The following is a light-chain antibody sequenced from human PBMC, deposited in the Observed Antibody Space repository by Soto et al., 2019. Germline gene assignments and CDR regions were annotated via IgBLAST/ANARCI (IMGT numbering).Light chain of an antibody. CDR2: AAS. Sequence: DIQMTQSPSTLSASVGDRVTITGGASQSISSWLAWYQQKPGKAPKLLIYAASNFQSGVPSRFSGSGSGTHFTLTISSLQPEDFATYYCQQLHGYPITFGQGTRLEI. CDR3: QQLHGYPIT. CDR1: QSISSW. J-gene: IGKJ5*01. V-gene: IGKV1-5*01.